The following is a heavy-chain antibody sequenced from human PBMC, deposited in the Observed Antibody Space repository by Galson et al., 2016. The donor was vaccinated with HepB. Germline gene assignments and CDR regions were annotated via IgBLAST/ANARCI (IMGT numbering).Heavy chain of an antibody. CDR1: GFRFNDYY. CDR2: LNTRNTYA. CDR3: ARSMVGSTGNHIVQDWFDP. Sequence: SLRLSCAASGFRFNDYYMNWIRQAPGKGLEWISYLNTRNTYASYADSVKGRFTISRDNAENSLFLQMNSLRVEDTAVYYCARSMVGSTGNHIVQDWFDPWGQGTLVTVAS. D-gene: IGHD1-14*01. V-gene: IGHV3-11*06. J-gene: IGHJ5*02.